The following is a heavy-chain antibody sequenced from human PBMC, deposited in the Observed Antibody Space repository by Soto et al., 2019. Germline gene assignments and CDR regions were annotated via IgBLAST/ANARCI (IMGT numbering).Heavy chain of an antibody. J-gene: IGHJ6*02. Sequence: PSETLSLTCAVYGGSFSDYSWTWIRQPPGKGLEWIGEINHSGSTYYNPSLKSRVTISVDTSKNQFSLKLNSVTAADTAVYYCARDLWGYCGTDCYPLDVWGQGTTVTVSS. D-gene: IGHD2-21*02. CDR2: INHSGST. CDR1: GGSFSDYS. V-gene: IGHV4-34*01. CDR3: ARDLWGYCGTDCYPLDV.